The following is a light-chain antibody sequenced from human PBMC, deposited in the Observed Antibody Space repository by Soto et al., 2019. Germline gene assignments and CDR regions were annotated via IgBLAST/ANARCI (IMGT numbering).Light chain of an antibody. V-gene: IGKV1-39*01. J-gene: IGKJ1*01. CDR1: QTVSTY. CDR3: QQTSSSPWT. CDR2: AAS. Sequence: DILMTQSQSSLSASIGDRVTISCRTSQTVSTYLNWYQHKPGRGPTLLIYAASSLQSGVPSRFSGSGSGTDFTLTIGSLQPEDFATYYCQQTSSSPWTFGQGTKV.